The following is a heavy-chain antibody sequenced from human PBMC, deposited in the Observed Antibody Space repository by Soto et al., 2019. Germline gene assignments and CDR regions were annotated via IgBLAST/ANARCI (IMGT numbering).Heavy chain of an antibody. J-gene: IGHJ4*02. V-gene: IGHV3-74*02. Sequence: EVPLEQSGGGLVQPGESLRLSCAASGFTFSSYWMHWVRQDPGKGLVWVSRINSDGSSASYADSVKGRITISRDNAKNTLYLQMNSLRDEDTAVYYCARGLMGGGSFDNWGQGTLVTVSS. CDR3: ARGLMGGGSFDN. CDR1: GFTFSSYW. D-gene: IGHD3-16*01. CDR2: INSDGSSA.